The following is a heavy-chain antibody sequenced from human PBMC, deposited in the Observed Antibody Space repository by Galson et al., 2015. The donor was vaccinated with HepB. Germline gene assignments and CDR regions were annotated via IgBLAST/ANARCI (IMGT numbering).Heavy chain of an antibody. J-gene: IGHJ4*02. CDR3: AKEYSYGYAFDY. Sequence: SLRLSCAASGFTFSSYGMHWVRQAPGKGLEWVAVISYDGSNKYYADSVKGRFTISRDNSKNTLYLQMNSLRAEDTAVYYCAKEYSYGYAFDYWGQGTLVTVSS. D-gene: IGHD5-18*01. CDR2: ISYDGSNK. V-gene: IGHV3-30*18. CDR1: GFTFSSYG.